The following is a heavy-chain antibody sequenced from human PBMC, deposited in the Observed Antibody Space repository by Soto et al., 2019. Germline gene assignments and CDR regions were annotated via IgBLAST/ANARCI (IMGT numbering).Heavy chain of an antibody. Sequence: PGGSLRLSCAASGFTFSSYAMSWVRQAPGKGLEWVSAISGSGGSTYYADSVKGRFTISRDNSKNTLYLQMNSLRAEDTAVYYCAKDFGPSITIFGLAPLDYCGQGTLVTVSS. CDR2: ISGSGGST. V-gene: IGHV3-23*01. D-gene: IGHD3-3*01. J-gene: IGHJ4*02. CDR1: GFTFSSYA. CDR3: AKDFGPSITIFGLAPLDY.